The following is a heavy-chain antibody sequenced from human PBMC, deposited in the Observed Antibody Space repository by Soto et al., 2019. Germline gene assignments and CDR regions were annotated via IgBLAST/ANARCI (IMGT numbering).Heavy chain of an antibody. Sequence: SETLSLTCNVSGGSIRSNYWSWIRQPAGKVLEWIGRIYTSGTTNYNPSLKSRATMLIDTSKNQFSLILSSVTAADTGVYYCAREGASGFGMDVWGQGTTVTVSS. J-gene: IGHJ6*02. CDR2: IYTSGTT. V-gene: IGHV4-4*07. CDR1: GGSIRSNY. CDR3: AREGASGFGMDV. D-gene: IGHD1-26*01.